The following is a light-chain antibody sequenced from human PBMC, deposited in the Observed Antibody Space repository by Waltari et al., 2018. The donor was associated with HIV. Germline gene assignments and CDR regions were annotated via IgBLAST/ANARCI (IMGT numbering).Light chain of an antibody. Sequence: QSVLTQPPSASGNPGQSVTISRSGSSSNIGSNYVYWYQQLPGTAPKLLINRNNPRPSGVPDRFSGFRSGTSASLAISGLRSEDEADYYCAAWDDNLSGWVFGGGSKLTIL. V-gene: IGLV1-47*01. CDR3: AAWDDNLSGWV. J-gene: IGLJ3*02. CDR2: RNN. CDR1: SSNIGSNY.